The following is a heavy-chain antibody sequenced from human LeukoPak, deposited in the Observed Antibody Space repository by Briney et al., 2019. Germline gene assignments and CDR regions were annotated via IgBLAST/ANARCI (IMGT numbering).Heavy chain of an antibody. J-gene: IGHJ6*02. CDR2: IILILGIA. CDR1: EATFTSYA. D-gene: IGHD2-15*01. CDR3: ARVAQGSDIVVVFHDYGMNV. Sequence: PVKLSCTASEATFTSYAISWLRQSPGHRLEWGGGIILILGIANYAQKFQCRVTIAADKSTSTAYTELSSLSSEDTAVYSCARVAQGSDIVVVFHDYGMNVWGQGTTVTVSS. V-gene: IGHV1-69*04.